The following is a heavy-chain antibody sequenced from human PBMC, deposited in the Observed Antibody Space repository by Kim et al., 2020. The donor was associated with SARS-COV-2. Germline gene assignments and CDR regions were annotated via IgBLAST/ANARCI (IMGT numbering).Heavy chain of an antibody. V-gene: IGHV3-49*04. D-gene: IGHD3-10*01. Sequence: GGSLRLSCTASGFTFGDYAMSWVRQAPGKGLEWVGFIRSKAFGGTTEYAASVKGRFTISRDDSKSIAYLQMNSLKTEDTAVYYCTRDLSFRVRGVITILGYWGQGTLVTVSS. J-gene: IGHJ4*02. CDR3: TRDLSFRVRGVITILGY. CDR1: GFTFGDYA. CDR2: IRSKAFGGTT.